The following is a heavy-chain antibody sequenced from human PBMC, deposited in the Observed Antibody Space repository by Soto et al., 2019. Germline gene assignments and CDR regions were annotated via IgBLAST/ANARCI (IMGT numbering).Heavy chain of an antibody. CDR3: ARDPSSGGSYYYYYMDV. D-gene: IGHD2-15*01. V-gene: IGHV3-64*01. CDR1: GFTFSSYA. CDR2: ISSNGGST. Sequence: EVQLVESGGGLVQPGGSLRLSCAASGFTFSSYAMHWVRQAPGKGLEYVSAISSNGGSTYYANSVKGRFTISRDNSKNTLYLQMGSLRAEDMDMYYWARDPSSGGSYYYYYMDVWGKGTTVTVSS. J-gene: IGHJ6*03.